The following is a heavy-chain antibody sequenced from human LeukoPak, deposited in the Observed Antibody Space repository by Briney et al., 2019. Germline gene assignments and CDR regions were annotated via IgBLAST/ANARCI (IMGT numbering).Heavy chain of an antibody. V-gene: IGHV1-69*13. D-gene: IGHD2-15*01. CDR3: ARGPPYCSGGSCYSPNYYYMDV. Sequence: SVKVSCKASGGTFSSYAISWVRQAPGQGLEWMGGIIPIFGTANYAQKFRGRVTITADESTSTAYMELSSLRSEDTAAYYCARGPPYCSGGSCYSPNYYYMDVWGKGTTVTVSS. CDR2: IIPIFGTA. CDR1: GGTFSSYA. J-gene: IGHJ6*03.